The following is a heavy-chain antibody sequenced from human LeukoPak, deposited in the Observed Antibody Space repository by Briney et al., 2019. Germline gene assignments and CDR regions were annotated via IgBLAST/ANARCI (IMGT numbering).Heavy chain of an antibody. D-gene: IGHD3-3*01. CDR1: GFTFSNYV. V-gene: IGHV3-23*01. CDR3: ARDRAWNYFDS. Sequence: PGGSLRLSCAASGFTFSNYVMSWVRQAPGKGLEWVSGISGSGESRYYAHSVEGRFTISRDNSKNTLYLQMDSLRAEDTAVYYCARDRAWNYFDSWGQGTLVTVSS. J-gene: IGHJ4*02. CDR2: ISGSGESR.